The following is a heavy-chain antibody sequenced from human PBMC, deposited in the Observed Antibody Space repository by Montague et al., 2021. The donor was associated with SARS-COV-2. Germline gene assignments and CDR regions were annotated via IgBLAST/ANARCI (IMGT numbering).Heavy chain of an antibody. CDR3: VGIVGAADY. CDR1: GGSISSSSYY. Sequence: SETLSLTCTVSGGSISSSSYYWGWICQPPGQGLEWIGMIYHSGSTYYNPFLKSRATISVDTFKNQISLKLSSVTAADTAVYYCVGIVGAADYWGQGTLVTVSS. J-gene: IGHJ4*02. V-gene: IGHV4-39*01. CDR2: IYHSGST. D-gene: IGHD1-26*01.